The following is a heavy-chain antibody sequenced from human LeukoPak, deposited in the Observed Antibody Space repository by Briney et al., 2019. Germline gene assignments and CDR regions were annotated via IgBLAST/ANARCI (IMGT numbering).Heavy chain of an antibody. Sequence: SETLTLTCTVSGGSISSYYWSWIRQPPGKGLEWIGYIYYSGSTNYNPSLKSRVTISVDTSKNQFSLKLSSVTAADTAVYYCAKSSYIYNVGVYLDSGGQEPRVTVSS. D-gene: IGHD3-16*01. J-gene: IGHJ4*02. CDR1: GGSISSYY. V-gene: IGHV4-59*08. CDR3: AKSSYIYNVGVYLDS. CDR2: IYYSGST.